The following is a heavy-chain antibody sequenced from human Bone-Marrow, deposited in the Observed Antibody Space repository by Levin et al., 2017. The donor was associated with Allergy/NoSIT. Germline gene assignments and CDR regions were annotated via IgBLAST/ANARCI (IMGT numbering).Heavy chain of an antibody. J-gene: IGHJ4*02. CDR2: ISHNGAT. Sequence: SETLSLTCAVSGVSISSACYSWSWLRQPPGKGLEWIGYISHNGATFYIPSLESRVTISMDRSKDQFSLKLNSVTAADTAVYFWARGRFLEWFNRDSWGQGILVTVSS. CDR1: GVSISSACYS. V-gene: IGHV4-30-2*01. CDR3: ARGRFLEWFNRDS. D-gene: IGHD3-3*01.